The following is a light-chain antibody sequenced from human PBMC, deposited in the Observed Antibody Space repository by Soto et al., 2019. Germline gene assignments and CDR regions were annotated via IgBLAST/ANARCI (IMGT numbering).Light chain of an antibody. CDR1: QDISNY. CDR3: QQYDNLP. J-gene: IGKJ4*01. V-gene: IGKV1-33*01. Sequence: DIQMTQSPSSLSASVGDRVTITCQASQDISNYLNWYQQKPGKAPKLLIYDASNLETGAQSRFSGSGSGTDFTFTISSLQPEDIATYYCQQYDNLPFGGGTKVEIK. CDR2: DAS.